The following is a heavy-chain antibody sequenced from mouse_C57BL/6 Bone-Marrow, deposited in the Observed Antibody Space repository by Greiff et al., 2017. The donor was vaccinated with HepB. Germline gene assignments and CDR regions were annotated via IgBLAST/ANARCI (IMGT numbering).Heavy chain of an antibody. V-gene: IGHV5-17*01. Sequence: EVQLVESGGGLVKPGGSLKLSCAASGFTFSDYGMHWVRQAPEKGLEWVAYISSGSSTIYYADTVKGRFTISRDNAKNTLFLQMTSLRSEDTAMYYCARKIGTSLYYAMDYWGQGTSVTVSS. CDR1: GFTFSDYG. CDR2: ISSGSSTI. J-gene: IGHJ4*01. D-gene: IGHD4-1*01. CDR3: ARKIGTSLYYAMDY.